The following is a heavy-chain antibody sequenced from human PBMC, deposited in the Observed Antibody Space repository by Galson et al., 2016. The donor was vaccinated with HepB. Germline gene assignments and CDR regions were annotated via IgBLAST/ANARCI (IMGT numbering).Heavy chain of an antibody. D-gene: IGHD1-26*01. CDR1: GFTFSTYA. CDR3: ATRLRAPAN. Sequence: SLRLSCAASGFTFSTYAMSWVRQAPGKGLEWVSGISGSSDAIYSADSVKSRFTISRDNSENALYLQMNSLRAEDTAVYYCATRLRAPANWGQGAQVTVSS. J-gene: IGHJ4*02. CDR2: ISGSSDAI. V-gene: IGHV3-23*01.